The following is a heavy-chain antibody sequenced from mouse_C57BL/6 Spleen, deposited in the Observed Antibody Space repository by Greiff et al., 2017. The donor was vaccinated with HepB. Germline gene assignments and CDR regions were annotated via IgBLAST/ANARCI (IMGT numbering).Heavy chain of an antibody. J-gene: IGHJ2*01. CDR3: ARSKVATNPYFDY. V-gene: IGHV1-52*01. Sequence: QVQLQQPGAELVRPGSSVKLSCKASGYTFTSYWMHWVKQRPIQGLEWIGNIDPSDSETHYNQKFKDKATLTVDKSSSTAYMQLSSLTSEDSAVYYCARSKVATNPYFDYWGQGTTLTVSS. CDR1: GYTFTSYW. CDR2: IDPSDSET. D-gene: IGHD1-1*01.